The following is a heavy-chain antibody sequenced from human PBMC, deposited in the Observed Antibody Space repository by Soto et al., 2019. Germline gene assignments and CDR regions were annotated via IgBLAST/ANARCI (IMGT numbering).Heavy chain of an antibody. J-gene: IGHJ4*02. V-gene: IGHV1-3*01. D-gene: IGHD3-10*01. CDR1: GYTFTSYA. CDR3: ARDRRSYYGSGSYYPLPNFDY. CDR2: INAGNGNT. Sequence: QVQLVQSGAEVKKPGASVKVSCKASGYTFTSYAMHWVRQAPGQRLEWMGWINAGNGNTKYSQKFQGRVTITRDTYASTAYMELSSLRSEDTAVYYCARDRRSYYGSGSYYPLPNFDYWGQGTLVTVSS.